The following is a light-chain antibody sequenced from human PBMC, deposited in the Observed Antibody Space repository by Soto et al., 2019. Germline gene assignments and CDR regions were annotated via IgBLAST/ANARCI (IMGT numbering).Light chain of an antibody. V-gene: IGLV2-14*01. J-gene: IGLJ1*01. CDR1: SSDVGGYNS. Sequence: QSALTQPASVSGSPGQSVTISCTGASSDVGGYNSVSWYQQHPGEAPKLMISEVSDRPSGVSNRFSGSKSGNTASLTISGLRAEDEADYYCSSYTSSSTLYVFGTGTKLTVL. CDR3: SSYTSSSTLYV. CDR2: EVS.